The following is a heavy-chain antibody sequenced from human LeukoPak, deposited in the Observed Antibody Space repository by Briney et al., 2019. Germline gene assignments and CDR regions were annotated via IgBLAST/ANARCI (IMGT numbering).Heavy chain of an antibody. CDR1: GYTFTSYG. D-gene: IGHD6-25*01. Sequence: GASVKVSCKASGYTFTSYGISWVRQAPGQGLEWMGWISAYNGNTNYAQKLQGRVTMTTDTSTSTAYMELRSLRSDDTAVYYRARDLNLSGGPSTRKYYYYYMDVWGKGTTVTVSS. CDR3: ARDLNLSGGPSTRKYYYYYMDV. V-gene: IGHV1-18*01. J-gene: IGHJ6*03. CDR2: ISAYNGNT.